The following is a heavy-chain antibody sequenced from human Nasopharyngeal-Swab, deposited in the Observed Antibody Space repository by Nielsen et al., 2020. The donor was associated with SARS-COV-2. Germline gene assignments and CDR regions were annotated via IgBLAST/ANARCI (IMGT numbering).Heavy chain of an antibody. CDR1: GGSISSSSYY. CDR2: IYYSGST. V-gene: IGHV4-39*01. J-gene: IGHJ5*02. D-gene: IGHD6-19*01. Sequence: SETLSLTCTVSGGSISSSSYYWGWIRQPPGKGLEWIGSIYYSGSTYYNPSLKSRVTISVDTSKNQFSLKLSSVTAADTAVYYCARRERQWPDNNNWFDPWGQGTLVTVSS. CDR3: ARRERQWPDNNNWFDP.